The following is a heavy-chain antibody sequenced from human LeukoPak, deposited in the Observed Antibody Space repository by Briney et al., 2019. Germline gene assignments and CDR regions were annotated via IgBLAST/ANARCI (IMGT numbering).Heavy chain of an antibody. D-gene: IGHD3-10*01. CDR3: ARASGRLWFGEFGFDY. Sequence: GGSLRLSCAASGFTFSSYWMSWVRQAPGEGLEWVANIKQDGSEKYYVDSVKGPFTISRDNAKNSLYLQMNSLRAEDTAVYYCARASGRLWFGEFGFDYWGQGTLVTVSS. CDR2: IKQDGSEK. CDR1: GFTFSSYW. V-gene: IGHV3-7*01. J-gene: IGHJ4*02.